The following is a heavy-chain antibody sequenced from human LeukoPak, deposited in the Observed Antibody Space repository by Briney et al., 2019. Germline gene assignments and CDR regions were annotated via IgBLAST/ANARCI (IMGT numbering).Heavy chain of an antibody. CDR1: GFTFSSYA. V-gene: IGHV3-23*01. D-gene: IGHD5-18*01. J-gene: IGHJ4*02. CDR3: AKAWGIQLWTYFDY. CDR2: ISGSGGST. Sequence: GGSLRLSCAASGFTFSSYAMSWVRQAPGKGLEWVSAISGSGGSTYYADSVKGRFTISRDNSKNTLYLQTNSLRAEDTAVYYCAKAWGIQLWTYFDYWGQGTLVTVSS.